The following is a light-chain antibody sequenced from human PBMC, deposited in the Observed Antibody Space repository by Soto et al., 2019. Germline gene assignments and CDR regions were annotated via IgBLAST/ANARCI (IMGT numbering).Light chain of an antibody. CDR3: QHYNSRWT. J-gene: IGKJ1*01. CDR1: QSVDYW. Sequence: DMHMTQSPYSLSASVGDRDSITCRASQSVDYWLAWYQQKSGKAPKLLIYDASTLVSGVPSRFSGSGSGTEFTLTISSLQADDFATYYSQHYNSRWTFGQGTKVDIK. CDR2: DAS. V-gene: IGKV1-5*01.